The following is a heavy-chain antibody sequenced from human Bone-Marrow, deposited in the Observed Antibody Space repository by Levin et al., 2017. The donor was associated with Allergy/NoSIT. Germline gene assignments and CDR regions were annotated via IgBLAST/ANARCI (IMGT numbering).Heavy chain of an antibody. Sequence: AGGSLRLSCAASGFTFSNYSMNWVRQAPGKGLEWVSSISSSSSYIYYADSLKGRFTISRDSAKNSLYLQMNSLRAEDTAVYYCARGIVLLPAAIDYWGQGTLVTVSS. CDR2: ISSSSSYI. CDR3: ARGIVLLPAAIDY. CDR1: GFTFSNYS. V-gene: IGHV3-21*01. J-gene: IGHJ4*02. D-gene: IGHD2-2*01.